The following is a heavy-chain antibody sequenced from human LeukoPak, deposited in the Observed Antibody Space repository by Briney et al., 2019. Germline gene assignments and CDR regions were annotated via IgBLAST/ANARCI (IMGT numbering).Heavy chain of an antibody. J-gene: IGHJ4*02. CDR3: ARVEEGGRCEDY. CDR1: GFTFSSYW. CDR2: INSDGSST. Sequence: GGSLRLSCAASGFTFSSYWMHWVRQAPGKGLVWVSRINSDGSSTVYAGSVKGRFTISRDNAKNTLYLQMNSLRAEDTAVYYCARVEEGGRCEDYWGQGTLVTVSS. V-gene: IGHV3-74*01. D-gene: IGHD1-26*01.